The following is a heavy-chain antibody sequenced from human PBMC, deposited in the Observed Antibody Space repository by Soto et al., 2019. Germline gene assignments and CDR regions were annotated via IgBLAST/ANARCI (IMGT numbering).Heavy chain of an antibody. D-gene: IGHD2-2*01. Sequence: GGSLRLSCAASGFTFSSYAMHWVRQAPGKGLEYVSAISSNGGSTYYANSVKGRFTISRDNSKNTLYLQMGSLRAEDMAVYYCARVEKVVVPAASYYYGTDVWRQGTTVTVSS. J-gene: IGHJ6*02. CDR1: GFTFSSYA. CDR2: ISSNGGST. V-gene: IGHV3-64*01. CDR3: ARVEKVVVPAASYYYGTDV.